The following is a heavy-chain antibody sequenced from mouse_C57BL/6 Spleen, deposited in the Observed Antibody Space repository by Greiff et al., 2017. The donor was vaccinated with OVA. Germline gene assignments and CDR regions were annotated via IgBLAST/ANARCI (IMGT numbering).Heavy chain of an antibody. J-gene: IGHJ2*01. CDR2: INPGSGGT. CDR1: GYAFTNYL. CDR3: AREGNYEGYYFDY. D-gene: IGHD2-1*01. Sequence: VQLQQSGAELVRPGTSVKVSCKASGYAFTNYLIEWVKQRPGQGLEWIGVINPGSGGTNYNEKFKGKATLTADKSSSTAYMQLSSLTSEDSAVYFCAREGNYEGYYFDYWGQGTTLTVSS. V-gene: IGHV1-54*01.